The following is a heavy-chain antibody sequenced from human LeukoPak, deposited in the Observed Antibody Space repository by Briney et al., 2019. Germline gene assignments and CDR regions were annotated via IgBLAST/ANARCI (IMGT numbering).Heavy chain of an antibody. CDR2: INHSGST. V-gene: IGHV4-34*01. CDR1: GGSFSGYY. J-gene: IGHJ5*02. D-gene: IGHD6-13*01. Sequence: PSETLSLTCAVYGGSFSGYYWSWIRQPPGKGLEWIGEINHSGSTNYNPSLKSRVTISVDTSKNQFSLKLSSVTAADTAVYYCARGVLAAAGTGWFDPWGRGTLVTVSS. CDR3: ARGVLAAAGTGWFDP.